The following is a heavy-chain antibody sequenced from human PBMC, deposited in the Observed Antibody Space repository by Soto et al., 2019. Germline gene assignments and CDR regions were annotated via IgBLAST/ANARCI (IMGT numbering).Heavy chain of an antibody. Sequence: GGSLRLSCAASGFTFRTCLMQWVRQSPGKGLVWVSRIDGDGSNTVYADSVRGRFTTSRDNAKNTLYLQVNSLRAEDTAMYYCVRDTTYWGQGTLITVSS. CDR2: IDGDGSNT. D-gene: IGHD1-26*01. V-gene: IGHV3-74*01. J-gene: IGHJ4*02. CDR3: VRDTTY. CDR1: GFTFRTCL.